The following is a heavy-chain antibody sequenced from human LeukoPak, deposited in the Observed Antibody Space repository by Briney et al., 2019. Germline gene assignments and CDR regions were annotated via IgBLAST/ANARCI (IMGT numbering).Heavy chain of an antibody. D-gene: IGHD3-9*01. CDR3: ARGRGRYFEEGTLYYYYYYGMDV. Sequence: GASVKVSCKASGYTFTGYYMHWVRQAPGQGLEWMGWINPNSGGTNYAQKFQGRVTMTRDTSISTAYTELSRLRSDDTAVYYCARGRGRYFEEGTLYYYYYYGMDVWGQGTTVTVSS. CDR2: INPNSGGT. J-gene: IGHJ6*02. CDR1: GYTFTGYY. V-gene: IGHV1-2*02.